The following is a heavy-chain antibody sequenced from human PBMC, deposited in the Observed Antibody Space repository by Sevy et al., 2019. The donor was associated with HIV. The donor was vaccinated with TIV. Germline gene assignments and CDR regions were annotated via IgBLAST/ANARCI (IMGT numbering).Heavy chain of an antibody. CDR1: GFTVTNNY. CDR3: ARLHPHIAAARAMDV. CDR2: SYSDDSR. V-gene: IGHV3-53*01. Sequence: GGSLRLSCAASGFTVTNNYISWVRQAPGKGLDWVALSYSDDSRYFADSVRGRFTISRDSLKNTLYLQMNSLRAEDTAVYYCARLHPHIAAARAMDVWGQGTTDTVSS. D-gene: IGHD6-13*01. J-gene: IGHJ6*02.